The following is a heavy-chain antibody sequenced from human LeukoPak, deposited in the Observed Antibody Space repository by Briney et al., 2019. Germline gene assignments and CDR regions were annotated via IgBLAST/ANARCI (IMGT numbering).Heavy chain of an antibody. D-gene: IGHD6-6*01. V-gene: IGHV3-23*01. CDR2: ISGSGGST. J-gene: IGHJ4*02. Sequence: GGSLRLSCAASGFTFSSYGVSWVRQAPGKGLEWVSAISGSGGSTHYADSVKGRFTISRDNSKKTLYMQMNSLRAEDTAVYYCAKDTYSSSSGFDYWGQGTLVTVSS. CDR3: AKDTYSSSSGFDY. CDR1: GFTFSSYG.